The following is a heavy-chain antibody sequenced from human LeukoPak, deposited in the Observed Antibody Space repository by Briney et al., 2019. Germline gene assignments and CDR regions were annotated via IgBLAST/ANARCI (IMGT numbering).Heavy chain of an antibody. V-gene: IGHV1-3*01. CDR2: INVGNGDT. D-gene: IGHD1-1*01. J-gene: IGHJ4*02. CDR3: AKDRGGTGDFDY. Sequence: ASLKVSCKASGYTFSSYVIHWLRRAPGQRLEWMGWINVGNGDTKYSQKFQGRVTIARDTSASTAYMELSSLRSEDTAIYYCAKDRGGTGDFDYWGQGTLVTVSS. CDR1: GYTFSSYV.